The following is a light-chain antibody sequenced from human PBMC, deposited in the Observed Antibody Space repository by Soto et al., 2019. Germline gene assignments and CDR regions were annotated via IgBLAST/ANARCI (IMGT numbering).Light chain of an antibody. Sequence: QSVLTQPPSASGTPGQRVTISCSGSSSNIGSNYVYWYQQLPGTAPKLLIYRNNQRPSAVPDRFSGSKSGTSASLAISGLRSEDEDDYYCAAWDDSLSGLYVFGTGTKLTVL. CDR1: SSNIGSNY. CDR3: AAWDDSLSGLYV. CDR2: RNN. V-gene: IGLV1-47*01. J-gene: IGLJ1*01.